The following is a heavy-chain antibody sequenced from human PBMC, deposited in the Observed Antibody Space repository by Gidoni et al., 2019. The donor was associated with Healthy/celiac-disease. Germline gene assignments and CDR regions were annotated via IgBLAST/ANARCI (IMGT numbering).Heavy chain of an antibody. J-gene: IGHJ6*03. V-gene: IGHV4-61*02. CDR1: GGSISSGSYY. CDR3: ARGPHDYSNDYYYYMDV. CDR2: IYTSGST. D-gene: IGHD4-4*01. Sequence: QVQLQESGPGLVKPSQTLYLPCTVSGGSISSGSYYWSWIRQPAGKGLEWIGRIYTSGSTNHNPALKSRVTISGDTSKNQFSLKLSSVTAADTAVYYCARGPHDYSNDYYYYMDVWGKGTTVTVSS.